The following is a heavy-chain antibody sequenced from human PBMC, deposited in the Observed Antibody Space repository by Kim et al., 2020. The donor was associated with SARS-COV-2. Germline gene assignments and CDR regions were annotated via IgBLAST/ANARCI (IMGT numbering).Heavy chain of an antibody. J-gene: IGHJ3*02. D-gene: IGHD2-21*02. CDR2: IYYNGNT. CDR1: SGSFSSHY. V-gene: IGHV4-59*11. CDR3: ASPGVTANDAFDI. Sequence: SETLSLTCTVSSGSFSSHYWSWIRKPPGKGLEWIGYIYYNGNTKYNPSLKSRVTISVYTSKNQFSLKLTSVSAADTAFYYCASPGVTANDAFDIWGQGTMVTVSS.